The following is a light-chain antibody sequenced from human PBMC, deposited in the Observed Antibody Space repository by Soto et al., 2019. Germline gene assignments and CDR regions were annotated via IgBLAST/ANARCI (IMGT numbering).Light chain of an antibody. CDR3: QQYNNWPRT. CDR1: QSVSSN. V-gene: IGKV3-15*01. Sequence: EIVMTQSAATLSVSPGERATLSCRASQSVSSNLAWYQQKPGQAPRLLIYGASTRATGIPARFSGSGSGTEFTLTISSLQSGDFAVYYCQQYNNWPRTFGQGTKVEIK. J-gene: IGKJ1*01. CDR2: GAS.